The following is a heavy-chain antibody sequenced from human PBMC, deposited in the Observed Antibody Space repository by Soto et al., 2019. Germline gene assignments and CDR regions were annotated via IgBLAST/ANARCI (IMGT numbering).Heavy chain of an antibody. Sequence: QVQLVQSGAEVKKPGASVKVSCKASGYTFTSYAMHWVRQAPGQRLEWMGWINAGNGNTKDSQKFQGRVTITRDTSASTAYMELSSLRSEDTAVYYCARGGSLYWYFDLWGRGTLVTVSS. CDR3: ARGGSLYWYFDL. CDR2: INAGNGNT. V-gene: IGHV1-3*01. CDR1: GYTFTSYA. J-gene: IGHJ2*01. D-gene: IGHD1-26*01.